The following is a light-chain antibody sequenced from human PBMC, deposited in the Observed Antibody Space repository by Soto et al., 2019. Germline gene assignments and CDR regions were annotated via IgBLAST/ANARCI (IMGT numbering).Light chain of an antibody. Sequence: DIVMTQSPLSLPVTPGEPASISCRSSQSLLHSNGYNYLDWYLQKPGQSPQLLIYLGSNRASGVPDRCSGSGAGTDFTLKISRVEAEDVGVYYCRQGLQTPAFGGGTKVEIK. CDR2: LGS. CDR1: QSLLHSNGYNY. J-gene: IGKJ4*01. V-gene: IGKV2-28*01. CDR3: RQGLQTPA.